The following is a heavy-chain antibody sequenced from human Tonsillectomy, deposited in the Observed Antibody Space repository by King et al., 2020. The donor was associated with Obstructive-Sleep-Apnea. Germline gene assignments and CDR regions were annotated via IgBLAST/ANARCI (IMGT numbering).Heavy chain of an antibody. D-gene: IGHD5-18*01. CDR2: IYYSGST. V-gene: IGHV4-39*07. J-gene: IGHJ4*02. Sequence: LQLQESGPGLVKPSETLSLTCAVSGASISSSNYYWGWIRQPPGKGLEWIGSIYYSGSTYYNPSLKSRVTISVDTSKNQFSLKLSSVTAADTALYYCARDQYGYGLSDYWGQGTLVTVSS. CDR1: GASISSSNYY. CDR3: ARDQYGYGLSDY.